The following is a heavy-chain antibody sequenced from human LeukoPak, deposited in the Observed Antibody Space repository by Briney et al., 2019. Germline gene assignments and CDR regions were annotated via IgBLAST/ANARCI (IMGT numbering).Heavy chain of an antibody. CDR1: GYTFTDYY. CDR2: VDPEDGET. J-gene: IGHJ5*02. CDR3: ATNGGGVCSSTSCFLDP. D-gene: IGHD2-2*01. V-gene: IGHV1-69-2*01. Sequence: ASVKISCKVPGYTFTDYYMHWVQQAPGKGLEWMGLVDPEDGETIYAGKFQGRVTITADTSTDTAYMELSSLRSEDTAVYYCATNGGGVCSSTSCFLDPWGQGTLVTVSS.